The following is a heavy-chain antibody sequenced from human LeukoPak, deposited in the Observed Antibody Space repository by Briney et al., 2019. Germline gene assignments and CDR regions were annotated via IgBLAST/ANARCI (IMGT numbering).Heavy chain of an antibody. Sequence: PSETLSLTCTVSGGSISSYYWSWIRQPAGKGLEWIGRIYTSGSTNYNPSLKSRVTMSVDTSKNQFSLKLSSVTAADTAVYYCARGPPPGYYDSSGYYYYWGQGTLVTVSS. V-gene: IGHV4-4*07. J-gene: IGHJ4*02. D-gene: IGHD3-22*01. CDR3: ARGPPPGYYDSSGYYYY. CDR1: GGSISSYY. CDR2: IYTSGST.